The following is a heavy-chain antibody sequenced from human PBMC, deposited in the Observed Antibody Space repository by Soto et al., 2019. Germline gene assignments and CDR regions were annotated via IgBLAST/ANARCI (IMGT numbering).Heavy chain of an antibody. J-gene: IGHJ5*02. CDR2: INPSGGST. CDR1: GYTFTSYY. CDR3: ARDCLPINYYDSSGYSPAVGFDP. D-gene: IGHD3-22*01. V-gene: IGHV1-46*03. Sequence: ASVKVSCKASGYTFTSYYMHWVRQAPGQGLEWMGIINPSGGSTSYAQKFQGRVTMTRDTSTSTVYMELSSLRSEDTAVYYCARDCLPINYYDSSGYSPAVGFDPWGQGTLVTVSS.